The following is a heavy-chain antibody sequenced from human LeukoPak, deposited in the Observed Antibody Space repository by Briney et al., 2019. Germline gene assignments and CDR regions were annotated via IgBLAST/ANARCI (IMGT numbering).Heavy chain of an antibody. J-gene: IGHJ6*02. CDR3: AKDRITMIVVVPLYGMDV. CDR2: ISYDGSNK. Sequence: GGSLSLSCAASGFTFSSYGAHWVRQAPGKGLEWVAVISYDGSNKYYADSVKGRFTISRDNSKNTVYLQMDSLRAEDTAVYYCAKDRITMIVVVPLYGMDVWGQGTTVTVSS. V-gene: IGHV3-30*18. CDR1: GFTFSSYG. D-gene: IGHD3-22*01.